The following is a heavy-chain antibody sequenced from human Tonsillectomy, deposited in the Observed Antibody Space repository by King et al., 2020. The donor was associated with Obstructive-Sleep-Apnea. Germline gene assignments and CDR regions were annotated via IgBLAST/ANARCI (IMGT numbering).Heavy chain of an antibody. Sequence: QLQESGPGLVKPSETLSLTCIVSGGSISSSSYYWGWNRQPPGKGLEWIGSIYYSGSTYYNPSLKSRVTISVDTSKNQFSVKLSSVTAADTAVYYCARANSGSYGAFDHWGQGTLATVSS. CDR2: IYYSGST. V-gene: IGHV4-39*07. D-gene: IGHD1-26*01. CDR3: ARANSGSYGAFDH. CDR1: GGSISSSSYY. J-gene: IGHJ4*02.